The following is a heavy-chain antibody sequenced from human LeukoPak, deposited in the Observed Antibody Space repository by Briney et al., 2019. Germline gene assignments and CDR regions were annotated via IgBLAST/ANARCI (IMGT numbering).Heavy chain of an antibody. J-gene: IGHJ3*02. Sequence: ASVKVSCKASGYTFTGYYMHWVRQAPGQGLEWMGWVNPNSGGTNYAQKFQGRVTMTRDTSISTAYMELSRLRSDDTAVYYCARDYCSSTSCYIVGIWGQGTMVTVSS. D-gene: IGHD2-2*02. CDR1: GYTFTGYY. CDR2: VNPNSGGT. V-gene: IGHV1-2*02. CDR3: ARDYCSSTSCYIVGI.